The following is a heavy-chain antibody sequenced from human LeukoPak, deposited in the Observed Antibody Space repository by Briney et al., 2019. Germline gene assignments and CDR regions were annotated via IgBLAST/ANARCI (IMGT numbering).Heavy chain of an antibody. CDR2: ITGTGENT. D-gene: IGHD3-10*01. Sequence: GGSLRLSCAASGFTFRSNSMSWVRQAPGQGLEWVSAITGTGENTYYAELVKGRFTISRDNSNSTLYLQMNSLRAEDTAVYYCAKIGGYFDYCGQGTLVTVSS. J-gene: IGHJ4*02. CDR1: GFTFRSNS. V-gene: IGHV3-23*01. CDR3: AKIGGYFDY.